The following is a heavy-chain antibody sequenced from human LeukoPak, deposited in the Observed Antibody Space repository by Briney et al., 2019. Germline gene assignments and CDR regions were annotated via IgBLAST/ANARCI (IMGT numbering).Heavy chain of an antibody. CDR1: GFTFSSYW. J-gene: IGHJ5*02. Sequence: GGSLRLSCAASGFTFSSYWMSWVRQAPGKGLEWVANIKQDGSEKYYVDSVKGRFTISRDNAKNSLYLQMNSLRAEDTAVYYCARDETGYCSSTSCYAPNWFDPWGQGTLVSVSS. D-gene: IGHD2-2*01. CDR3: ARDETGYCSSTSCYAPNWFDP. CDR2: IKQDGSEK. V-gene: IGHV3-7*01.